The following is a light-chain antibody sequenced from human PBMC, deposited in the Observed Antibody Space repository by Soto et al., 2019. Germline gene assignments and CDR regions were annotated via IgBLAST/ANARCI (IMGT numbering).Light chain of an antibody. CDR3: CSYAGSYTLGV. V-gene: IGLV1-47*01. Sequence: QSVLTQPPSASGTPGQRATISCSGSSSNIGRNYVSWYQQLPGTAPKLLIYRNNQRPSGVPDRFSGSKSGNTASLTISGLQAEDEADYYCCSYAGSYTLGVFGTGTKLTVL. CDR2: RNN. J-gene: IGLJ1*01. CDR1: SSNIGRNY.